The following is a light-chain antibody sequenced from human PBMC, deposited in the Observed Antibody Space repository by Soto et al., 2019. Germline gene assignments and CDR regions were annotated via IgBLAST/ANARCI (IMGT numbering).Light chain of an antibody. CDR1: SGHSTYP. Sequence: QPVLTQSPSASASLGASVKLTCTLSSGHSTYPIAWHQQQPEKGPRFLMNLNSDGSHSKGDGVPDRFSGSRSGAERYLTISGLQSEDEADYYCQTWDTGIRVFGGGTKVTVL. V-gene: IGLV4-69*01. J-gene: IGLJ2*01. CDR2: LNSDGSH. CDR3: QTWDTGIRV.